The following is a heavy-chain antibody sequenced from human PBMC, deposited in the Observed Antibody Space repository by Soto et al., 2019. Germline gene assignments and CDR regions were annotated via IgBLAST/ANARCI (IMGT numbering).Heavy chain of an antibody. CDR1: GFTVSTKY. CDR2: IYSGGST. J-gene: IGHJ4*02. CDR3: ARDPWAADY. D-gene: IGHD3-16*01. Sequence: EVQLVESGGGLVQPGGSLRLSCAASGFTVSTKYMSWVRQAPGKGLEWVSVIYSGGSTFYADSVRGRFTIARDNSKNTVNFQMNSLRAEGTGVYYCARDPWAADYWGQGTLVTVSS. V-gene: IGHV3-66*01.